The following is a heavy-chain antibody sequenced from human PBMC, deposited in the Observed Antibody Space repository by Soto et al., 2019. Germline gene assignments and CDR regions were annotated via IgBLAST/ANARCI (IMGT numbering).Heavy chain of an antibody. CDR2: ISGSGYNT. CDR3: AKYSSSSRQDGMDV. D-gene: IGHD6-6*01. CDR1: GFTFSNYA. J-gene: IGHJ6*02. V-gene: IGHV3-23*01. Sequence: VGSLRLSCAASGFTFSNYAMMWVRQAPGKGLEWVSTISGSGYNTYYADSVKGRFTISRDNAKNTLYLQMNSLGAEDTAVYYCAKYSSSSRQDGMDVWGQGTTVTVSS.